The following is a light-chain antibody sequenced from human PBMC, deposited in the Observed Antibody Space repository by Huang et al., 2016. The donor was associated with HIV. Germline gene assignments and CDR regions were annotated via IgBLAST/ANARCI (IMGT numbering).Light chain of an antibody. CDR3: QQYYSHST. CDR1: QDISSF. J-gene: IGKJ3*01. V-gene: IGKV1-8*01. Sequence: AIQMTQSPSSLSASPGDRITIACRPSQDISSFLAWYQQKPGRPPKLLIHTASLLQSGVPSRFNATGSGIDFTLTVTCLQSEDFASYYCQQYYSHSTFGPGTKV. CDR2: TAS.